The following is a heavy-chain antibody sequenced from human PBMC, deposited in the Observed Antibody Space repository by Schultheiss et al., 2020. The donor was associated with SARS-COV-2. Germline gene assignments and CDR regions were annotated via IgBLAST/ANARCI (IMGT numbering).Heavy chain of an antibody. Sequence: GESLKISCKGSGYSFTSYGISWVRQAPGQGLEWMGWISAYNGNTNYAQKLQGRVTMTTDTSTSTAYMELRSLRSDDTAVYYCASSIVSYAFDIWGQGTMVTVSS. CDR3: ASSIVSYAFDI. J-gene: IGHJ3*02. D-gene: IGHD1-26*01. V-gene: IGHV1-18*01. CDR1: GYSFTSYG. CDR2: ISAYNGNT.